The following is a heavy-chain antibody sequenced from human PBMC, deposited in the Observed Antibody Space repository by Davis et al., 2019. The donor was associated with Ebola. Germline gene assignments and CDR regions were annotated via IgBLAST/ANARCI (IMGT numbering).Heavy chain of an antibody. CDR1: GFTFSSYA. CDR3: AREGYSSGWPDY. CDR2: IKQDGSEK. V-gene: IGHV3-7*03. J-gene: IGHJ4*02. Sequence: GGSLRLSCAASGFTFSSYAMSWVRQAPGKGLEWVANIKQDGSEKYYVDSVKGRFTISRDNAKNSLYLQMNSLRAEDTAVYYCAREGYSSGWPDYWGQGTLVTVSS. D-gene: IGHD6-19*01.